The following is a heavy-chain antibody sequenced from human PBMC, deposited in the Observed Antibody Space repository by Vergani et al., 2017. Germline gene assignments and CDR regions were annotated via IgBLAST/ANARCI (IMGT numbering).Heavy chain of an antibody. D-gene: IGHD2-2*01. V-gene: IGHV1-69*14. CDR2: IIPIFGTA. CDR1: GGTFSSYA. J-gene: IGHJ6*03. Sequence: QVQLVQSGAEVKKPGSSVKVSCKASGGTFSSYAISWVRQAPGQGLEWMGRIIPIFGTAHYAQKFQGRVTITADKSTSTGYMELSSLRSEDTAVYYCSREGIVVVPAAISYYYYYMDVWGKGTTVTVSS. CDR3: SREGIVVVPAAISYYYYYMDV.